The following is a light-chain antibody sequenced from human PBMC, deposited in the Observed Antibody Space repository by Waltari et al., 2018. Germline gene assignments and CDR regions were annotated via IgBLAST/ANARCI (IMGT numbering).Light chain of an antibody. CDR1: QDISIW. Sequence: DIQMTQSPTSVSASVGDRVSITCRASQDISIWVAWYQQQHGKAPKFLIYYASTLQSGVPSRFSGRGSGTDFTLTISSLQPEDFATYYCQQANTFPLTFGGGTKVEMK. V-gene: IGKV1-12*01. CDR2: YAS. CDR3: QQANTFPLT. J-gene: IGKJ4*01.